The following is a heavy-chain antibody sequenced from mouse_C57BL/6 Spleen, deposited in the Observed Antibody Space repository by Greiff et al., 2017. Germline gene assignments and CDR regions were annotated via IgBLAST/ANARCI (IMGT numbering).Heavy chain of an antibody. Sequence: DVKLQESGPVLVKPGASVKMSCKASGYTFTDYYMNWVKQSHGKSLEWIGVINPYNGGTSYNQKFKGKATLTVDKSSSTAYMVLNSLTSEDSAVYYCARGDTTVVAPFDYWGQGTTLTVSS. D-gene: IGHD1-1*01. CDR3: ARGDTTVVAPFDY. V-gene: IGHV1-19*01. J-gene: IGHJ2*01. CDR2: INPYNGGT. CDR1: GYTFTDYY.